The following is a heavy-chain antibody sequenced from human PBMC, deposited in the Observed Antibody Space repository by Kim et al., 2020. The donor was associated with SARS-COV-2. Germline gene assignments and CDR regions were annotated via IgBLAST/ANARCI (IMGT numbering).Heavy chain of an antibody. J-gene: IGHJ6*02. CDR1: GFPFRFFG. V-gene: IGHV3-33*01. Sequence: GGSLRLSCAASGFPFRFFGMNWVRQAPGKGLEWVALIRNDAINTYYSDSVKGRFTISRDNSKNTLYLQMNTLRDEDTAVYYCARFGRVGGENYYYYGLDVWGQGTTVTVSS. D-gene: IGHD3-16*01. CDR3: ARFGRVGGENYYYYGLDV. CDR2: IRNDAINT.